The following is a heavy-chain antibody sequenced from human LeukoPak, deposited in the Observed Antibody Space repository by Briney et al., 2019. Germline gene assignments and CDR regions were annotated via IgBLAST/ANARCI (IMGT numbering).Heavy chain of an antibody. CDR3: AKQEEQWLVRGAFDY. D-gene: IGHD6-19*01. V-gene: IGHV3-23*01. CDR2: ISGSGGST. J-gene: IGHJ4*02. CDR1: GFTFSSYA. Sequence: GGSLRLSCAASGFTFSSYAMSWVRQAPGKGLEWVSAISGSGGSTYYADSVKGRFTISRDNSKNTLYLQMNSLRAEDMAVYYCAKQEEQWLVRGAFDYWGQGTLVTVSS.